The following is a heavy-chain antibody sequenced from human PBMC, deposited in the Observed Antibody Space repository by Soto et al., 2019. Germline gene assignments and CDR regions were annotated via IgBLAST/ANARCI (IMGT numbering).Heavy chain of an antibody. CDR1: GYTFTGYY. J-gene: IGHJ3*02. Sequence: ASVKVSCKASGYTFTGYYMHWVRQAPGQGLEWMGWINPNSGGTNYAQKFQGWVTMTRDTSVSTAYMELSRLRSDDTAVYYCARGITMVRGVLLDAFDIWGQGTMVTVSS. D-gene: IGHD3-10*01. CDR2: INPNSGGT. V-gene: IGHV1-2*04. CDR3: ARGITMVRGVLLDAFDI.